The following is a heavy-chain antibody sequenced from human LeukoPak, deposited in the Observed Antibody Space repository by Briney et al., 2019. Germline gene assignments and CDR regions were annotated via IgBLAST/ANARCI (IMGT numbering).Heavy chain of an antibody. CDR3: ARGGLYCGGDCYVDH. V-gene: IGHV4-34*01. CDR1: GGSFSPYY. J-gene: IGHJ4*02. Sequence: SETLSLTCAVYGGSFSPYYWSWFRQPPEKGLDWIGEINHSGSTNYNPSLKSRVTISVDTSKNQFSLKLSSVTAADTAVYYCARGGLYCGGDCYVDHWGQGSLVTVSS. CDR2: INHSGST. D-gene: IGHD2-21*02.